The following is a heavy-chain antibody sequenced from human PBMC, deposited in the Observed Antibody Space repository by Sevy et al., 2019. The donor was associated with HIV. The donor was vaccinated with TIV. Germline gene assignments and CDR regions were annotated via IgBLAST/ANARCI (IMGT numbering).Heavy chain of an antibody. Sequence: ASVKVSCKASGYTFTGYYMHWVRQAPGQGLEWMGRINPNSGGTNYAQKFQGRVTMTRDTSISTAYMELSRLRSDDTAVDYCARDGRYCTGGVGYPTGSSGMDVWGQGTTVTVSS. V-gene: IGHV1-2*06. CDR3: ARDGRYCTGGVGYPTGSSGMDV. CDR1: GYTFTGYY. D-gene: IGHD2-8*02. CDR2: INPNSGGT. J-gene: IGHJ6*02.